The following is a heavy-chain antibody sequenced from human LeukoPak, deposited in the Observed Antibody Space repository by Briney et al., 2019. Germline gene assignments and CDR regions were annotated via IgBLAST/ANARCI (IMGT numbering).Heavy chain of an antibody. D-gene: IGHD3-3*01. J-gene: IGHJ5*02. CDR2: ISSSSSYI. V-gene: IGHV3-21*01. Sequence: GGSLRLSCAASGFTFSSYSMNWVRQAPGKGLEWVSSISSSSSYIYYADLVKGRFTISRDNAKNSLYLQMNSLRAEDTAVYYCARDYDFRSAYNWFDPWGQGTLVTVSS. CDR3: ARDYDFRSAYNWFDP. CDR1: GFTFSSYS.